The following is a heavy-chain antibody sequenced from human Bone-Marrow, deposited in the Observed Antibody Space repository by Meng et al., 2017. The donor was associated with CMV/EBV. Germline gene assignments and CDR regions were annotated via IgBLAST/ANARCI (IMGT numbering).Heavy chain of an antibody. CDR3: ARASMPNYGMDV. D-gene: IGHD2/OR15-2a*01. CDR1: GFTFSSYW. CDR2: INSDGSST. Sequence: GESLKISCAASGFTFSSYWMHWVRQAPGKGLVWVSRINSDGSSTSYADSVKGRFTISRDNAKNTLYLQMNSLRAEDTAVYYCARASMPNYGMDVWGQGTTVTVSS. V-gene: IGHV3-74*01. J-gene: IGHJ6*02.